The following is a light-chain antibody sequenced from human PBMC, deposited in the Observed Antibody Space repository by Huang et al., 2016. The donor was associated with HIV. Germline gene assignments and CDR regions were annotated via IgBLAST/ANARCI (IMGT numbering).Light chain of an antibody. CDR1: QSVSNNY. Sequence: EIVLTQSPGTLSLSPGERATLSCRASQSVSNNYLAWYQQKPGQAPRLLICGASSRATGIPDRFSGSGSGTGFTLTISRLEPEDFAVYFCQQYGTWLTFGGGTKVEI. CDR2: GAS. J-gene: IGKJ4*01. V-gene: IGKV3-20*01. CDR3: QQYGTWLT.